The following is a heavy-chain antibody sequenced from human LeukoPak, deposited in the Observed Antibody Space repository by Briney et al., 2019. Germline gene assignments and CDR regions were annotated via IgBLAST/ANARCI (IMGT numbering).Heavy chain of an antibody. J-gene: IGHJ4*02. CDR2: IYYSGST. D-gene: IGHD6-19*01. Sequence: SETLSLTCTVSGGSISSYYWSWIRQPPGKGLEWIGYIYYSGSTNYNTSLKSRVTISVDTSKNQFSLKLSSVTAADTAAYYCARAEAVAGTHPFDYWGQGTLVTVSS. CDR1: GGSISSYY. CDR3: ARAEAVAGTHPFDY. V-gene: IGHV4-59*01.